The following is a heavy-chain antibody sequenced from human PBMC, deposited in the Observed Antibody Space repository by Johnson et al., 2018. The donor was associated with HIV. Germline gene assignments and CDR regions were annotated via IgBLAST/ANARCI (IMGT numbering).Heavy chain of an antibody. Sequence: QVQLVESGGGVVQPGRSLRLSCAASGFTFSNYGMHWVRQAPGKGLEWVSPISYDGSSKYYADSLKGRFTISRDNSKNTLYLQMNSLRAEYTGVYYCAKAYCPGCDAFDIWDQGTMVTVSS. D-gene: IGHD2-21*01. V-gene: IGHV3-30*18. J-gene: IGHJ3*02. CDR2: ISYDGSSK. CDR1: GFTFSNYG. CDR3: AKAYCPGCDAFDI.